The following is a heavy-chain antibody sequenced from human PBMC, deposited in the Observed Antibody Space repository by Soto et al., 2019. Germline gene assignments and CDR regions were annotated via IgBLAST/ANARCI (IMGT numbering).Heavy chain of an antibody. D-gene: IGHD1-26*01. CDR3: ARGEQYSGRIFDY. J-gene: IGHJ4*01. V-gene: IGHV6-1*01. CDR2: TYYRSKWYY. CDR1: GDSVSSNSAG. Sequence: SQTLSLTCAITGDSVSSNSAGWSWVRQSPSRGLEWLGRTYYRSKWYYEYAVSVRGRITTNPDTSKNQYSLQLNSVTPEDTAVYFCARGEQYSGRIFDYWGQGPLGTVSP.